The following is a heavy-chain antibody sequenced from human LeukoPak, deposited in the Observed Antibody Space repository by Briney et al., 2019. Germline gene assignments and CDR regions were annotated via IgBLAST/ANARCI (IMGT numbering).Heavy chain of an antibody. CDR3: ARDLIRAADFDF. CDR2: IVPIVGVT. CDR1: GGTFSTYA. D-gene: IGHD6-13*01. J-gene: IGHJ4*02. Sequence: SVKVSCKASGGTFSTYAISWVRQAPGQGLEWMGRIVPIVGVTHYAQRFQGRVTITADKSTSTGYMELSSLTSEDTAVYYCARDLIRAADFDFWGQGTLVTVSS. V-gene: IGHV1-69*04.